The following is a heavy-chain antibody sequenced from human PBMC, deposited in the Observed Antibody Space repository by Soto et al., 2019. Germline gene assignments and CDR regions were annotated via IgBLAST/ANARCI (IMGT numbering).Heavy chain of an antibody. Sequence: ASVKVSCKASGYTLTSYGISWVRQDPGQGLEWMGWISAYNGNTNYAQKLQGRVTMTTDTSTSTAYMELRRLRSDDTAVYYCERDPRVAAAGYYFDYWGQGTLVTVSS. V-gene: IGHV1-18*01. CDR1: GYTLTSYG. J-gene: IGHJ4*02. CDR3: ERDPRVAAAGYYFDY. CDR2: ISAYNGNT. D-gene: IGHD6-13*01.